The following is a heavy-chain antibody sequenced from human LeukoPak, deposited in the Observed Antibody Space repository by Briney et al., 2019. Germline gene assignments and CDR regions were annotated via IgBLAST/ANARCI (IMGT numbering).Heavy chain of an antibody. Sequence: PSQTLSLTCTVSGGSISSGGYYWSWIRQHPGKGLEWIGYIYYSGSTYYNPSLKSRVTISVDTSKNQFSLKLSSVTAADTAVYHCARGRAYYYGSGSSHFDYWGQGTLVTVSS. J-gene: IGHJ4*02. CDR3: ARGRAYYYGSGSSHFDY. CDR1: GGSISSGGYY. V-gene: IGHV4-31*03. CDR2: IYYSGST. D-gene: IGHD3-10*01.